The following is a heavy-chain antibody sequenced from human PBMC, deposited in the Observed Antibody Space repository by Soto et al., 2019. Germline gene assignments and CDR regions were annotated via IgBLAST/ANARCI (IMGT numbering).Heavy chain of an antibody. Sequence: QVQLVQSGAEVKKPGSSVKVSCKASGGTFSSYAISWVRQAPGQGLEWMGGIIPIFGTANYAQKIQGRVTITADESTSTAYMELSSLRSEDTAVYYCARESSYDSSGYYLYYFDYWGQGTLVTVSS. CDR2: IIPIFGTA. CDR3: ARESSYDSSGYYLYYFDY. J-gene: IGHJ4*02. CDR1: GGTFSSYA. D-gene: IGHD3-22*01. V-gene: IGHV1-69*01.